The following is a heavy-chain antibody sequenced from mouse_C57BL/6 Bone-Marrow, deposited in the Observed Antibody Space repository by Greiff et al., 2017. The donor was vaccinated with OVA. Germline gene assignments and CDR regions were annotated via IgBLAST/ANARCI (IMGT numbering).Heavy chain of an antibody. D-gene: IGHD1-1*01. V-gene: IGHV5-4*01. J-gene: IGHJ4*01. CDR2: ISDGGSYT. Sequence: EVKLMESGGGLVKPGGSLKLSCAASGFTFSSYAMSWVRQTPEKRLEWVATISDGGSYTYYPDNVKGRFTISRDNAKNNLYLQMSHLKSEDTAMYYCARDTPDYGRAMDYWGQGTSVTVSS. CDR3: ARDTPDYGRAMDY. CDR1: GFTFSSYA.